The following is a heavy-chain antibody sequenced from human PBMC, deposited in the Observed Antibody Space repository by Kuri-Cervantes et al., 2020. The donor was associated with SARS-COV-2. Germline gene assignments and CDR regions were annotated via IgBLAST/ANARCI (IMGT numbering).Heavy chain of an antibody. Sequence: ASVKVSCKASGYTFTGYYMHWVRQAPGQGLKWMGWINPNSGGTNYAQKFQGRVTMTRDTSISTAYMELSRLRSDDTAVYYCARVHSSGWSKAHRYYFDYWGQGTLVTVSS. CDR1: GYTFTGYY. CDR3: ARVHSSGWSKAHRYYFDY. D-gene: IGHD6-19*01. V-gene: IGHV1-2*02. J-gene: IGHJ4*02. CDR2: INPNSGGT.